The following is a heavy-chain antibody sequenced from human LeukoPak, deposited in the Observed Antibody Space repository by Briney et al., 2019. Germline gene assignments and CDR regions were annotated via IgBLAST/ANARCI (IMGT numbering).Heavy chain of an antibody. J-gene: IGHJ4*02. CDR2: ISSSGKS. Sequence: SETLSLTCAVSGGSISTTEFDWAWIRQPPGQGLEWIATISSSGKSYYNPYLMSRVTISVDTSKNQFSLDVTSVTAVDTGLFYCARFKGGTGFDYWGRGILVIVS. CDR1: GGSISTTEFD. CDR3: ARFKGGTGFDY. V-gene: IGHV4-39*01. D-gene: IGHD1-26*01.